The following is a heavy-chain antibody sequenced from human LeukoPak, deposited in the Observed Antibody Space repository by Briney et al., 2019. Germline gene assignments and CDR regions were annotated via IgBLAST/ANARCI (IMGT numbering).Heavy chain of an antibody. CDR2: ISAKNGNA. CDR1: GYSFTNYG. Sequence: GASVKVSCKASGYSFTNYGVAWVRQAPGQGPEWTGWISAKNGNANYAQQFQGRVTMTIETSTNTAYMELRSLRSDDTAVYYCARDLNGGLIGYWGQGTLVTVSS. V-gene: IGHV1-18*01. CDR3: ARDLNGGLIGY. J-gene: IGHJ4*02. D-gene: IGHD2-8*01.